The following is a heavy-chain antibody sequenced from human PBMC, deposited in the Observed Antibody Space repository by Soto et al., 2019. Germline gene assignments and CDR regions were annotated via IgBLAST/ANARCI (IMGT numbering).Heavy chain of an antibody. Sequence: SDTLSLTCSVSGASISSVGYCWAWIRQHEDKGLEWIGHIQYSGGATYTPSYKPSLKSRVTVSVDTSKSLFSLKLTSVSAADTAVYYCASVPTYYRDSIAYQPFHXWGQGTLLTVSX. D-gene: IGHD3-16*01. CDR2: IQYSGGATYTP. CDR3: ASVPTYYRDSIAYQPFHX. J-gene: IGHJ5*02. CDR1: GASISSVGYC. V-gene: IGHV4-31*03.